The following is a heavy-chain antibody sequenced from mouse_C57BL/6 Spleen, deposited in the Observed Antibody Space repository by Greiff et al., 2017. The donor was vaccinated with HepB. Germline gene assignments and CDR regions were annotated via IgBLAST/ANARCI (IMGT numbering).Heavy chain of an antibody. CDR1: GFTFSSYA. D-gene: IGHD1-1*01. CDR2: ISDGGSYT. Sequence: EVMLVESGGGLVKPGGSLKLSCAASGFTFSSYAMSWVRQTPEKRLEWVATISDGGSYTYYPDNVKGRFTISRDNAKNNLYLQMSHLKSEDTAMYYCARYRNYGSSGGFAYWGQGTLVTVSA. CDR3: ARYRNYGSSGGFAY. V-gene: IGHV5-4*03. J-gene: IGHJ3*01.